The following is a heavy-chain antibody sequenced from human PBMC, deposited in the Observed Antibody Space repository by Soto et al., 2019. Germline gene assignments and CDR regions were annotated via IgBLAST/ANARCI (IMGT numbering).Heavy chain of an antibody. CDR3: ARPSSSSGAFDI. V-gene: IGHV4-39*01. Sequence: SETLSLTCTVSGGSISSSSYYWVWIRQPPGKGLEWIGSIYYSGSTYYNPSLKSRVTISVDTSKNQFSLKLSSVTAADTAVYYCARPSSSSGAFDIWGQGTMVTVSS. CDR1: GGSISSSSYY. CDR2: IYYSGST. J-gene: IGHJ3*02. D-gene: IGHD6-6*01.